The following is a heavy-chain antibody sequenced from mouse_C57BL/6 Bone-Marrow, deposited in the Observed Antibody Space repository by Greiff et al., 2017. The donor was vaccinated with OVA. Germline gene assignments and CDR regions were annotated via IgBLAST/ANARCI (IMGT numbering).Heavy chain of an antibody. CDR2: IYPRSSNT. CDR1: GYTFTSYG. V-gene: IGHV1-81*01. D-gene: IGHD2-4*01. CDR3: ARVDYDYDAWFAY. Sequence: QVQLKQSGAELARPGASVKLSCKASGYTFTSYGISWVKQRTGQGLEWIGEIYPRSSNTYYNEKFKGKATLTADKSSSTAYMELRSLTSEDSAVYFCARVDYDYDAWFAYWGQGTLVTVSA. J-gene: IGHJ3*01.